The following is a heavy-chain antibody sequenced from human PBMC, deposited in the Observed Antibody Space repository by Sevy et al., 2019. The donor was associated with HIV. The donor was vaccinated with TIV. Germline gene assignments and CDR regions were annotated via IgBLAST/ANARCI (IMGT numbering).Heavy chain of an antibody. J-gene: IGHJ4*02. CDR1: GGSLSNYG. CDR2: IIPRPGIA. CDR3: ARVRPCGGDCYFFDS. Sequence: ASVKVSCMASGGSLSNYGMNSVRQAPGQGLEWMGGIIPRPGIANYAQKVQDRVTITADESTSTVYMEVRGLRFEDTGVYYCARVRPCGGDCYFFDSWGQGTLVTVSS. D-gene: IGHD2-21*02. V-gene: IGHV1-69*10.